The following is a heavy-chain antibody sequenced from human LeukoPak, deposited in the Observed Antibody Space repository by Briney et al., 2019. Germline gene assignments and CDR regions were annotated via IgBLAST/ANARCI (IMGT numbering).Heavy chain of an antibody. CDR2: VYDSGST. J-gene: IGHJ6*03. V-gene: IGHV4-59*01. Sequence: MTSETLSLTCSVSGGSITNYFWSWIRQPPGKGLEWIGYVYDSGSTNYNPSLKSRVTISVDTSKNQFSLKLSSVTAADTAVYYCARVDRWGLGRNYYYMDVWGKGTTVTVSS. D-gene: IGHD4-23*01. CDR3: ARVDRWGLGRNYYYMDV. CDR1: GGSITNYF.